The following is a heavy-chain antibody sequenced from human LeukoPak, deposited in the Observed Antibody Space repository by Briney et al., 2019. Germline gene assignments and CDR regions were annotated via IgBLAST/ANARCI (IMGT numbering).Heavy chain of an antibody. CDR3: AKQGCSSTSCYRIDY. J-gene: IGHJ4*02. CDR2: ISGSGGST. Sequence: PGGSLRLSCAASGFTFSSYAMSWVRQAPGKGLEWVSAISGSGGSTYYADSVKGRFTISRDNSKNMLYLQMNSLRAEDTAVYYCAKQGCSSTSCYRIDYWGQGTLVTVSS. V-gene: IGHV3-23*01. CDR1: GFTFSSYA. D-gene: IGHD2-2*01.